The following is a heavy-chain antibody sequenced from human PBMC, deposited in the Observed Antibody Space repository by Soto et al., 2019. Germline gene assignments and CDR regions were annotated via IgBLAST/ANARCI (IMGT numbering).Heavy chain of an antibody. J-gene: IGHJ3*02. CDR2: IYYSGST. CDR1: GGSISSGGYY. V-gene: IGHV4-31*03. D-gene: IGHD3-3*01. Sequence: SETLSLTCTVSGGSISSGGYYWSWIRQHPGKGLEWIGYIYYSGSTYYNPSLKSRVTISVDTSKNQFSLKLSSVTAADTAVYYRARGYERSGAFDIWGQGTMVTVSS. CDR3: ARGYERSGAFDI.